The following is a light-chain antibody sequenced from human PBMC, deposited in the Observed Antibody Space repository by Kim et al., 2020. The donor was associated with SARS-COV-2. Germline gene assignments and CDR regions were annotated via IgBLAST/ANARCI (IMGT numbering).Light chain of an antibody. V-gene: IGLV1-47*01. CDR1: GSEIGNY. Sequence: PGQKVTISCCGGGSEIGNYVYWYQQRPGRAPELRSYEDDQRPSGVPDGFSGSRSGASASLAISGLRSEDEADYYCGGWDDTVSAWVFGGGSQLAVL. CDR2: EDD. J-gene: IGLJ3*02. CDR3: GGWDDTVSAWV.